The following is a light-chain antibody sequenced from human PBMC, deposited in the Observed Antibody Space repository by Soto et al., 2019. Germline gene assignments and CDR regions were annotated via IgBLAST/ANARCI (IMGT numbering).Light chain of an antibody. V-gene: IGKV3-20*01. CDR2: GTS. CDR3: QQYTTSSWT. Sequence: EIVLAQSPGTLSLSPGERATLSCRASQGVSSNSLAWYQQKPGQAPRLLIYGTSSRATGIPDRFSGSGSGTDFTLTISRLEPEDFAVYYCQQYTTSSWTFGQGTKVEIE. J-gene: IGKJ1*01. CDR1: QGVSSNS.